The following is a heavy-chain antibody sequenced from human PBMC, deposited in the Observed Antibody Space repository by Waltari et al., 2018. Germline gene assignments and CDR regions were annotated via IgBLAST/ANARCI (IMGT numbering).Heavy chain of an antibody. CDR1: GGTFSSYA. CDR3: ARANYDFWSGYPESYYGMDV. V-gene: IGHV1-69*01. CDR2: VIPILGTA. Sequence: QVQLVQSGAEVKKPGSSVKVSCKASGGTFSSYAISWVRQAPGQGLGWMGGVIPILGTANYAKNSQGRVTITADESTSTAYMELSSLRSEDTAVYYCARANYDFWSGYPESYYGMDVWGQGTTVTVSS. D-gene: IGHD3-3*01. J-gene: IGHJ6*02.